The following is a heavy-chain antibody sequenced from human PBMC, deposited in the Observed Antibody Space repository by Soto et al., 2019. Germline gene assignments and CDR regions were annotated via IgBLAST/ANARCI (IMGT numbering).Heavy chain of an antibody. Sequence: QVQLVQSGAEVKKPGASVKVSCKASGYTFSSYGISWVRQAPGQGLEWMGWISGYNGNTDYAQNLQGRVTMTTDTSXXTAYMELRSLRSDDTAVYYCARARGQWLVTTEYDCWGQGTLVTVSS. CDR2: ISGYNGNT. CDR3: ARARGQWLVTTEYDC. J-gene: IGHJ4*02. CDR1: GYTFSSYG. V-gene: IGHV1-18*01. D-gene: IGHD6-19*01.